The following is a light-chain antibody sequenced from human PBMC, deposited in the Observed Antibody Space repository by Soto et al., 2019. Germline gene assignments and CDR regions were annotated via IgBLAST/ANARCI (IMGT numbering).Light chain of an antibody. CDR3: QQTYSTPKT. CDR1: QFINNY. V-gene: IGKV1-39*01. Sequence: DIQMTQSPSSLSASVGDRVTITCRASQFINNYLSWYRQKRGKAPKLLIYAATTLQSGVPSRFSASGSGRDFTLTIGSLQPEDFATYYCQQTYSTPKTFGQGTKLEIK. CDR2: AAT. J-gene: IGKJ2*01.